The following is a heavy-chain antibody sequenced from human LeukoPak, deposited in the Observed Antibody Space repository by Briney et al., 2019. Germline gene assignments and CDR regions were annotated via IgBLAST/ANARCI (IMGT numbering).Heavy chain of an antibody. D-gene: IGHD3-10*01. CDR2: ISSSSSSYI. CDR1: GFTFSSYS. Sequence: PGGSLRLSCAASGFTFSSYSMNWVRQAPGKGLEWVSSISSSSSSYIYYADSVKGRFTISRDNAKNSLYLQMNSLRAEDTAVYYCARDLYYYGSGSYYPAKIYYYYGMDVWGQGTTVTVSS. CDR3: ARDLYYYGSGSYYPAKIYYYYGMDV. V-gene: IGHV3-21*01. J-gene: IGHJ6*02.